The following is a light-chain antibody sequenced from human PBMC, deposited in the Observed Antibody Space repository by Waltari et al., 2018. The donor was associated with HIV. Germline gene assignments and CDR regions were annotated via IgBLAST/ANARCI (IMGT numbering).Light chain of an antibody. V-gene: IGLV1-51*01. Sequence: QSVLTQPPSVSAAPGPTVTISCSGGSSNVGASYVSWYQQLPGAAPKLLIFDDDQRPSGIPDRFSGSKSGTSATLGITGLQTGDEADYYCATWDNRLTTVLFGGGTKLTVL. J-gene: IGLJ2*01. CDR2: DDD. CDR1: SSNVGASY. CDR3: ATWDNRLTTVL.